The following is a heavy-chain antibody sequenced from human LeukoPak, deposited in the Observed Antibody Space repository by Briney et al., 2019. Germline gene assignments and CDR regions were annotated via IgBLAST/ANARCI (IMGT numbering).Heavy chain of an antibody. CDR2: INAGNGNT. CDR1: GYTFTSYG. CDR3: ARAGGYCGRISCPYYFDY. D-gene: IGHD2-15*01. V-gene: IGHV1-3*03. J-gene: IGHJ4*02. Sequence: GASVKVSCKASGYTFTSYGISWVRQAPGQRLEWMGWINAGNGNTKYSQEFQGRVTMTRNTSISTAYMELSSLRSEDTAVYYCARAGGYCGRISCPYYFDYWGQGSLVAVSS.